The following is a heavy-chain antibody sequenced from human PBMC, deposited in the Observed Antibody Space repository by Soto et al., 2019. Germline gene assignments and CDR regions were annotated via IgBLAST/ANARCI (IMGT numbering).Heavy chain of an antibody. CDR1: GFTFSDYY. CDR3: ASLRGGNDPFDI. Sequence: EVQLVESGGGLVQPGGSLRLSCAASGFTFSDYYMTWVRQAPGKGLDWVANIKREGTDKYYVDSVKGRFTISRDNADNSLYLQMNSLRAEDTALYYCASLRGGNDPFDIWGQGTMVTVSA. J-gene: IGHJ3*02. CDR2: IKREGTDK. D-gene: IGHD3-10*01. V-gene: IGHV3-7*01.